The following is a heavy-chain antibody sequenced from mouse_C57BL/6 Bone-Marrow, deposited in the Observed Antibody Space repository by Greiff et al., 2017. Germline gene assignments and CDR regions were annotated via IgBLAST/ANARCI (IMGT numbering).Heavy chain of an antibody. CDR2: IRSKSSNYAT. CDR1: GFTFNTYA. CDR3: VKSPHYYGSSIYAMDY. J-gene: IGHJ4*01. Sequence: EVQLVESGGGLVQPKGSLKLSCAASGFTFNTYAMHWVRQAPGKGLEWVARIRSKSSNYATYYADSVKDRFTISRDDSQSMLYLQMNNLKTEDTAMYYCVKSPHYYGSSIYAMDYWGQGTSVTVSS. V-gene: IGHV10-3*01. D-gene: IGHD1-1*01.